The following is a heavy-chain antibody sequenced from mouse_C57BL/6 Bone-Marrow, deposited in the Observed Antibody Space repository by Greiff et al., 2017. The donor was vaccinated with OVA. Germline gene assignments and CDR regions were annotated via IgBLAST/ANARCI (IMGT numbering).Heavy chain of an antibody. Sequence: QVQLQQSGAELVRPGASVKVSCKASGYAFTDYLIEWVKQRPGQGLEWIGVINPGSGGTNYNEKFKGKATLTADKSSSTAYMQLSSLTSEDSAVYFYSWESLLRYHFAYWGQGTLVTVSA. J-gene: IGHJ3*01. V-gene: IGHV1-54*01. D-gene: IGHD1-1*01. CDR3: SWESLLRYHFAY. CDR2: INPGSGGT. CDR1: GYAFTDYL.